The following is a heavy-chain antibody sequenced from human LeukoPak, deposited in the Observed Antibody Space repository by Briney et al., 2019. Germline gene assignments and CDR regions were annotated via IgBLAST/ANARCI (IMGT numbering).Heavy chain of an antibody. CDR1: GVYFSSSGCY. V-gene: IGHV4-39*01. CDR2: IFYTGNT. D-gene: IGHD3-10*01. Sequence: KPSETLSLTCSVSGVYFSSSGCYWGWIRQPPGKGLEWIGSIFYTGNTYYNPSLKSRITISADTSKNQFSLELRFVTAADTAVYYCARLVASLEWVSGSFPDYWGQGTLVTVSS. CDR3: ARLVASLEWVSGSFPDY. J-gene: IGHJ4*02.